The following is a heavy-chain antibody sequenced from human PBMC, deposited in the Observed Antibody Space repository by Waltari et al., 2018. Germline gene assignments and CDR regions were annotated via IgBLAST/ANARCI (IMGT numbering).Heavy chain of an antibody. J-gene: IGHJ6*03. CDR2: ISHRGRT. CDR1: GNSTNNDYY. D-gene: IGHD2-21*01. Sequence: QVQLQESGPGLVKPSETLSLTCTVSGNSTNNDYYWGWIRQPPGKGLEWIGSISHRGRTYYSPSLNSRVTISGDTSKKQFSLNLSSVTAADTGVYYCARQACGGDCYKFGLPSWYYYYYMDVWGTGCTVTVSS. V-gene: IGHV4-38-2*02. CDR3: ARQACGGDCYKFGLPSWYYYYYMDV.